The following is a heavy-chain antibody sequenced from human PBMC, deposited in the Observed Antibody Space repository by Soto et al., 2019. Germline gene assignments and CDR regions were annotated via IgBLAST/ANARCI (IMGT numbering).Heavy chain of an antibody. J-gene: IGHJ4*02. CDR2: IIPMFGIT. Sequence: QVQLVQSGAEVKKPGSSLKVSCKVSGGSFSSYGFNWVRQAPGQGLEWMGGIIPMFGITNHTQKFQDRMTISADASTSTAYMKLSSLGCDDTSTYYCASDRRYGLINWGQGILLTVSS. V-gene: IGHV1-69*12. CDR3: ASDRRYGLIN. D-gene: IGHD2-15*01. CDR1: GGSFSSYG.